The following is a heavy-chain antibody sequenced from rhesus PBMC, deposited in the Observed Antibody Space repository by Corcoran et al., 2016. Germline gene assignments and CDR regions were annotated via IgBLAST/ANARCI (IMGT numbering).Heavy chain of an antibody. CDR2: INPYNGNT. J-gene: IGHJ1*01. Sequence: QVQLVQSGAEVKKPGSSVKVSCKASGYTFTDYYMHWVRQAPRQGLEWMGWINPYNGNTKYAQKFQGRVTMTRDTSTSTAYMELSSLRSEDTAVYYCARDVGSYPEGYFEFWG. CDR3: ARDVGSYPEGYFEF. D-gene: IGHD4-4*01. V-gene: IGHV1S2*01. CDR1: GYTFTDYY.